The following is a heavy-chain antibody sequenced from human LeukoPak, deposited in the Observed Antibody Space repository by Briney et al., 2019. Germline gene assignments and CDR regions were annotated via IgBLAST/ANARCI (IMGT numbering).Heavy chain of an antibody. Sequence: VASVKVSCKASGYTFTSHGISWVRQAPGQGLEWMGWISAYNGNTNYAQKLQGRVTMTTDTSTSTAYMELRSLRSDDTAVYYCARDLSLVSSVFDPWGQGTLVTVSS. J-gene: IGHJ5*02. CDR1: GYTFTSHG. CDR2: ISAYNGNT. CDR3: ARDLSLVSSVFDP. V-gene: IGHV1-18*01. D-gene: IGHD3-16*02.